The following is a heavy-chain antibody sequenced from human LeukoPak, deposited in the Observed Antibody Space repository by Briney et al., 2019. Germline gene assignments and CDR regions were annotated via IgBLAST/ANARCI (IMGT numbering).Heavy chain of an antibody. V-gene: IGHV4-4*07. D-gene: IGHD5-18*01. CDR1: GGSISSCY. J-gene: IGHJ6*02. CDR3: ARDRDEQLWLGSREENYYYGMDV. CDR2: IYTSGST. Sequence: PSETLSLTCTVSGGSISSCYWSWIRQPAGKGLEWIGRIYTSGSTNYNPSLKSRVTMSVDTSKNQFSLKLSSVTAADTAVYYCARDRDEQLWLGSREENYYYGMDVWGQGTTVTVSS.